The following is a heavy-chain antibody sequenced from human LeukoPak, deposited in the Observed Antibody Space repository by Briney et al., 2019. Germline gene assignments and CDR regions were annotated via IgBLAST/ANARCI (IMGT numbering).Heavy chain of an antibody. CDR2: IYTSGST. CDR1: GGSITIYY. D-gene: IGHD3-10*01. CDR3: ARVFDSGSQAYFYYMDV. V-gene: IGHV4-4*07. J-gene: IGHJ6*03. Sequence: SETLSLTCTVPGGSITIYYWSWIRQPAGKGLEWIGRIYTSGSTNYNPSLKSRVTMSVDTSKNQFSLKVSSVTAADTAVYYCARVFDSGSQAYFYYMDVWGKGTTVTIFS.